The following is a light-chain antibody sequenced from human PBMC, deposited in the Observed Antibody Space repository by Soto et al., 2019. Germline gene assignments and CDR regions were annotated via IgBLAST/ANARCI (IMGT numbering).Light chain of an antibody. Sequence: QSVLTQPASVSGSPGQSITISCTETSSDVAEYKYVSWYQQHPGRAPKLIIYDVSNRPSGVSNRFSGSKSGSTASLTISGLQAEDEADYYCCSYAGTYTGVFGTGTKVTVL. V-gene: IGLV2-14*03. CDR2: DVS. J-gene: IGLJ1*01. CDR1: SSDVAEYKY. CDR3: CSYAGTYTGV.